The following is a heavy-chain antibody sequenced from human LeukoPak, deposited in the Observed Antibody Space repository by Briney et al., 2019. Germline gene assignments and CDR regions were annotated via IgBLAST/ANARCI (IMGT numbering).Heavy chain of an antibody. Sequence: ASVKVSCKVSGYTLTELSMHWVRQAPGKGLEWMGGFDPEDGETICAQKFQGRVTMTEDTSTDTAYMELSSLRSEDTAVYYCATGEDRFGVVISFDYWGQGTLVTVSS. D-gene: IGHD3-3*01. CDR3: ATGEDRFGVVISFDY. CDR1: GYTLTELS. CDR2: FDPEDGET. V-gene: IGHV1-24*01. J-gene: IGHJ4*02.